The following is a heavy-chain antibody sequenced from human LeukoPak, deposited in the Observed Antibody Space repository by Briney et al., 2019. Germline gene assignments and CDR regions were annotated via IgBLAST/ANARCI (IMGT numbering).Heavy chain of an antibody. CDR1: GFTFSSYA. CDR3: AKDRASSGWYGAHDY. D-gene: IGHD6-19*01. V-gene: IGHV3-23*01. CDR2: ISGSGGST. Sequence: GGSLRLSCAASGFTFSSYAMSWVRQAPGKGLEWVSAISGSGGSTYYADSVKGRFTISRDNSKNTLYLQMNSLRAEDTAVYYCAKDRASSGWYGAHDYWGQGTLVTVPS. J-gene: IGHJ4*02.